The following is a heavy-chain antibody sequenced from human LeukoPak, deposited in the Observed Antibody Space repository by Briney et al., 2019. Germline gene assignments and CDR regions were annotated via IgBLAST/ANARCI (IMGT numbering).Heavy chain of an antibody. CDR1: RFILTNYG. Sequence: GGSLRLSCTVSRFILTNYGIQWVRQVPGKGLEWVAFLAHDGTIRYFADSVKGRFTVSRDTSKNTVYLQMNGLRLEDTAVYYCAKDVRAEGHRFFDELGQ. J-gene: IGHJ4*02. V-gene: IGHV3-30*02. CDR2: LAHDGTIR. CDR3: AKDVRAEGHRFFDE. D-gene: IGHD3-10*02.